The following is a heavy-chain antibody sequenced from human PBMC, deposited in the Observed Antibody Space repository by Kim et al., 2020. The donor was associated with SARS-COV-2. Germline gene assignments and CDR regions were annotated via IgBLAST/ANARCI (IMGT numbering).Heavy chain of an antibody. CDR3: ARDEMATWDYYGSGSYWGS. Sequence: SETLSLTCSIAGGSLRSYYWSWIRQFPGKGLEWIGYVDYSGRTNYNPSLKSRVNISVDTSTNQFPLKLFSVTATDTAIYYCARDEMATWDYYGSGSYWGSWRQGTLITVSS. D-gene: IGHD3-10*01. J-gene: IGHJ4*02. V-gene: IGHV4-59*01. CDR2: VDYSGRT. CDR1: GGSLRSYY.